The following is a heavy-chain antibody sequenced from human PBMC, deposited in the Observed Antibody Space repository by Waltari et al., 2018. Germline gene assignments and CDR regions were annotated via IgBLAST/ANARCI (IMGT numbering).Heavy chain of an antibody. V-gene: IGHV4-34*01. J-gene: IGHJ4*02. D-gene: IGHD2-15*01. Sequence: QVQLQQWGAGLLKPSETLSLTCAVYGGSFSGYYWSWIRQPPGKGLEWIGEINHSGSNNYNPSLKSRVTITVDTSKNQFSLKLSSVAAADTAVYYWARGGGGALRPFDYWGQGTLVTVSS. CDR1: GGSFSGYY. CDR3: ARGGGGALRPFDY. CDR2: INHSGSN.